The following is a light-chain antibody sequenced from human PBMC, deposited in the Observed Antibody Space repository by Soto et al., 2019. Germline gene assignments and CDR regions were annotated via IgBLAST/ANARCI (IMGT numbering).Light chain of an antibody. CDR3: QQYGSSPPWYT. Sequence: EIVLTQSPGTLSLSPGERATLSCRASQSVSSSYLAWYQQKPGQAPRLLIYGGSSRATGIPDRFSGSGSGTDFTLTISRLEPEDFAVYYCQQYGSSPPWYTFGQGTKLEIK. J-gene: IGKJ2*01. CDR2: GGS. V-gene: IGKV3-20*01. CDR1: QSVSSSY.